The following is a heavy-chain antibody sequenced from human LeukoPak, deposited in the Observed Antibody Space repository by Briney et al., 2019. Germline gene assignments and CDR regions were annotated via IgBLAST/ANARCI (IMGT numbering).Heavy chain of an antibody. D-gene: IGHD5-12*01. Sequence: SETLSLTCTVSGSSISSSSYYWGWIRQPPGKGLEWIGSIYYSGSTYYNPSLKSRVTISVDTSKNQFSLKLSSVTAADTAVYYCARDGATSNFDYWGQGTLVTVSS. J-gene: IGHJ4*02. V-gene: IGHV4-39*02. CDR2: IYYSGST. CDR3: ARDGATSNFDY. CDR1: GSSISSSSYY.